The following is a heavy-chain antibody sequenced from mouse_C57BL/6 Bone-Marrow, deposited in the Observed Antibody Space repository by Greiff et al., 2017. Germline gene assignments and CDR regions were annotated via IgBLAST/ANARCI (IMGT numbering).Heavy chain of an antibody. CDR2: IDPSDSYT. D-gene: IGHD1-1*02. CDR3: ARRVIWSNPGGYFDY. Sequence: VQLQQPGAELVKPGASVKLSCKASGYTFTSYWMQWVKQRPGQGLEWIGEIDPSDSYTNYNQKFKGKATLTVDTSSSTAYMQLSSLTFEDSAVYYCARRVIWSNPGGYFDYWGQGTTLPVSS. CDR1: GYTFTSYW. V-gene: IGHV1-50*01. J-gene: IGHJ2*01.